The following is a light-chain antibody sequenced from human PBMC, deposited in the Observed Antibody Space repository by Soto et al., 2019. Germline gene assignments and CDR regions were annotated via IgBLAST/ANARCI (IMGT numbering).Light chain of an antibody. CDR3: RSYTSSSTDV. V-gene: IGLV2-14*01. J-gene: IGLJ1*01. Sequence: QSALTQPASVSGSPGQSITISCTGTSSDVGGYNYVSWYQQHPGKATKLMIYEVSNRPSGVSNRFSGYKSGNTASLTISGLQAEDEAYYYCRSYTSSSTDVFGTGTKLTVL. CDR1: SSDVGGYNY. CDR2: EVS.